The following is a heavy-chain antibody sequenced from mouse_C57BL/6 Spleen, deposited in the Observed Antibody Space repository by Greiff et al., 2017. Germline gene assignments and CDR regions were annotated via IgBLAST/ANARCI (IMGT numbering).Heavy chain of an antibody. J-gene: IGHJ2*01. CDR2: IHPNIGST. CDR1: GYTFTSYW. CDR3: ARRGWDENYFDY. V-gene: IGHV1-64*01. D-gene: IGHD4-1*01. Sequence: VQLQQPGAELVKPGASVKLSCKASGYTFTSYWMHWVKQRPGQGLEWIGMIHPNIGSTNYNEKFKSKATLTVDKSSSTAYMQLSSLTSEDSAVYYGARRGWDENYFDYWGQGTTRTVSS.